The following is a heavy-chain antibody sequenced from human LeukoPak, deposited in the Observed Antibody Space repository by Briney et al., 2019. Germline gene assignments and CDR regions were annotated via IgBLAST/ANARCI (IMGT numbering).Heavy chain of an antibody. CDR3: ARGSAAGTVLGLRGY. D-gene: IGHD6-13*01. Sequence: PGGSLRLSCAASGFTFDKYAMHWVRQTPGKGLEWVSLISWDGGSTYYADSVKGRFIISRDNSKNSLYLQMNSLRAEDTAVYYCARGSAAGTVLGLRGYWGQGTLVTVSS. CDR1: GFTFDKYA. CDR2: ISWDGGST. J-gene: IGHJ4*02. V-gene: IGHV3-43D*03.